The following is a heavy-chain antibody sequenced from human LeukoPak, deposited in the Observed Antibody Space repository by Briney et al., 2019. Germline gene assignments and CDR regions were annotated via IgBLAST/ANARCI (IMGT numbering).Heavy chain of an antibody. CDR3: ARDFAGNPDGFDI. CDR1: GFTVSSNY. J-gene: IGHJ3*02. Sequence: GGSLRLSCAASGFTVSSNYMTWVRQAPGKGLEWVSLIYSGGSTYYADSVKGRFTVSRDNAKNTLYLQMNSLGAEDTAVYYCARDFAGNPDGFDIWGQGTMVTVSS. CDR2: IYSGGST. V-gene: IGHV3-66*01. D-gene: IGHD1-14*01.